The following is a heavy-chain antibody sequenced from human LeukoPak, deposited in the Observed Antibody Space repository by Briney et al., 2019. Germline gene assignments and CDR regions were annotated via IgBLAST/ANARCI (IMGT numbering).Heavy chain of an antibody. V-gene: IGHV3-48*02. CDR2: LSSSSSSI. Sequence: GGSLRLSCAASGFIFNYYSMNWVRQAPGKGLEWVSYLSSSSSSIYYADSVKGRFTISRDNAKNSLYLQMNSLRDEDTAVYYCTKESVTYLDYWGQGTLVTVSS. CDR3: TKESVTYLDY. CDR1: GFIFNYYS. J-gene: IGHJ4*02. D-gene: IGHD2-21*02.